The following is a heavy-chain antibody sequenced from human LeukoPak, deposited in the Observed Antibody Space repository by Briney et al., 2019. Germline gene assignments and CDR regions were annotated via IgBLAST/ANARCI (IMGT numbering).Heavy chain of an antibody. CDR1: GGSISSYY. D-gene: IGHD4-23*01. CDR2: IYYSGST. CDR3: AFHIYYGSTIDY. Sequence: SETLSLTCTVSGGSISSYYWSWIRQPPGKGLEWIGYIYYSGSTNYNPSLKSRVTISVDTSKNQFSLKLSSVTAADTAVYYCAFHIYYGSTIDYWGQGTLVTVSS. J-gene: IGHJ4*02. V-gene: IGHV4-59*01.